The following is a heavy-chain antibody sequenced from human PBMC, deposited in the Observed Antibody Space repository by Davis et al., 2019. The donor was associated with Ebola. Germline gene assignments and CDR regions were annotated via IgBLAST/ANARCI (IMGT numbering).Heavy chain of an antibody. V-gene: IGHV3-53*01. CDR2: IYSCGST. J-gene: IGHJ3*02. Sequence: PGGSLRLSCTASAFTVSSNYMSWVRKAPGKGLEWVCVIYSCGSTYYGDSVRGRFTISRDNSKNTLYLQMNSLRAEDTAVYYCARGGGIAVAGGAFDIWGQGTMVTVSS. D-gene: IGHD6-19*01. CDR1: AFTVSSNY. CDR3: ARGGGIAVAGGAFDI.